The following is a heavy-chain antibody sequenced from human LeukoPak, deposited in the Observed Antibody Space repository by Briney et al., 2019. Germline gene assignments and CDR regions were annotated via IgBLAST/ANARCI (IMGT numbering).Heavy chain of an antibody. CDR2: IYTSGST. J-gene: IGHJ4*02. Sequence: SETLSLTCTVSGGSISSYYWSWIRQPAGKGLEWIGRIYTSGSTNYNPSLKSRVTISVDTSKNQFSLKLSSVTAADTAVYYCASTVPGYDYVWGSYRSNSFDYWGQGTLVTVSS. D-gene: IGHD3-16*02. CDR1: GGSISSYY. V-gene: IGHV4-4*07. CDR3: ASTVPGYDYVWGSYRSNSFDY.